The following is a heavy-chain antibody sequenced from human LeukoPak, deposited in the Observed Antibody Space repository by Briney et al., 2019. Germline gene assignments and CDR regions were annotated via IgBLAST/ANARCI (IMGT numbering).Heavy chain of an antibody. CDR2: INWNGGST. CDR3: ARGSGDYDSSGYYGY. CDR1: GFTFDDYG. Sequence: PGGSLRLSCAASGFTFDDYGMSWVRQAPGKGLEWVPGINWNGGSTGYADSVKGRFTISRDNAKNSLYLQMNSLRAEDTALYYCARGSGDYDSSGYYGYWGQGTLVTVSS. D-gene: IGHD3-22*01. V-gene: IGHV3-20*04. J-gene: IGHJ4*02.